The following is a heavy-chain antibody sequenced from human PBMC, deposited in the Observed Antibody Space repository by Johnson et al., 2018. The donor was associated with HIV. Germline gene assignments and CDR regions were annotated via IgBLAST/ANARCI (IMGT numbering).Heavy chain of an antibody. CDR3: ARDFHEAGSNAFDI. CDR1: GFTFSSYA. D-gene: IGHD2/OR15-2a*01. J-gene: IGHJ3*02. Sequence: VQLVESGGGLVQPGGSVRLSCAASGFTFSSYALTWVRQAPGKGLEAVSTIRGSGVNTWYADSVKGRFTISRDNSKNTLYLQMNSLRAEDTAVYYCARDFHEAGSNAFDIWGQGTMVTVSS. V-gene: IGHV3-23*04. CDR2: IRGSGVNT.